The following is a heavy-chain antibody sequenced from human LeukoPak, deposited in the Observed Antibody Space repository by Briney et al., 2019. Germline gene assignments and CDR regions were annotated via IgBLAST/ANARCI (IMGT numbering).Heavy chain of an antibody. Sequence: SETLSLTCTVSGGSISSYYWSWIRQPPGKGLDWIGYIYYSGRTNSTPSLKTRVTISIDTSKNQFSLKLSSVTAADTAVYYCAREVYSISGCEWLREYWYFDLWGRGTLVTVSS. J-gene: IGHJ2*01. CDR1: GGSISSYY. V-gene: IGHV4-59*01. CDR3: AREVYSISGCEWLREYWYFDL. D-gene: IGHD5-12*01. CDR2: IYYSGRT.